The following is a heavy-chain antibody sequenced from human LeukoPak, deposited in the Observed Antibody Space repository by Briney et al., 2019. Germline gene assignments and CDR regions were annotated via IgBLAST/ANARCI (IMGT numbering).Heavy chain of an antibody. D-gene: IGHD6-19*01. CDR2: IIPILGIA. V-gene: IGHV1-69*04. CDR3: ARDHDRIAVAGWD. CDR1: GGTFSSYA. Sequence: ASVKVSCKASGGTFSSYAISWVRQAPGQGLEWMGRIIPILGIANYAQKFQGRVTITADKSTSTAYMELSSLRSEDTAVYYCARDHDRIAVAGWDWGQGTLVTVSS. J-gene: IGHJ4*02.